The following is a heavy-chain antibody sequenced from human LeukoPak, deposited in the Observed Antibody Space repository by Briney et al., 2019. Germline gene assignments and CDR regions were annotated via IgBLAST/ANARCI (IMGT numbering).Heavy chain of an antibody. CDR3: VRETLSSAHY. V-gene: IGHV4-39*07. D-gene: IGHD6-6*01. J-gene: IGHJ4*02. CDR1: GGSMSRGDYY. CDR2: ISYSGRT. Sequence: SETLSLTCTVSGGSMSRGDYYWAWVRQPPGKGLEWIGSISYSGRTFYKPSLTSRVAMSMDASKSQFSLRLSSVTAADTAVYYCVRETLSSAHYWGQGTLVTVSS.